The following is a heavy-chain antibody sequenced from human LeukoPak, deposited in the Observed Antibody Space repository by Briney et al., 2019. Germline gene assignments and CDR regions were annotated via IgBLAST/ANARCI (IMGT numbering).Heavy chain of an antibody. J-gene: IGHJ6*02. CDR1: GYTLTELS. D-gene: IGHD1-26*01. CDR3: RVVGARLMDV. V-gene: IGHV1-24*01. CDR2: FDPEDGET. Sequence: ASVKVSCKVSGYTLTELSMHWVRQAPGKGLEWMGGFDPEDGETIYAQKFQGRVTMTRNTSISTAYMELSSLRSEDTAVYYCRVVGARLMDVWGQGTTVTVSS.